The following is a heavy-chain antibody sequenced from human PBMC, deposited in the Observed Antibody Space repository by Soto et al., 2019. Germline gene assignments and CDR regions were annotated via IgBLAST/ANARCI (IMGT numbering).Heavy chain of an antibody. CDR3: AGGNGAFDI. J-gene: IGHJ3*02. CDR1: GYTFNTNY. D-gene: IGHD2-8*01. CDR2: INPSGGST. V-gene: IGHV1-46*02. Sequence: QVQLVQSGAEVKKPGASVKVSCKASGYTFNTNYMHWVRQAPGQGLEWMGIINPSGGSTSYAQKFKGRVTMTRDTSTSTVYLELSSLRSEDTAVYYCAGGNGAFDIWGQGTMVTVSS.